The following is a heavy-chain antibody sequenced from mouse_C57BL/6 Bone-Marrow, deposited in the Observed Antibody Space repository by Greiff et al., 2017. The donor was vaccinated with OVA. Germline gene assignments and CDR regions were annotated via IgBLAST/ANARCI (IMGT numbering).Heavy chain of an antibody. J-gene: IGHJ4*01. CDR1: GFTFSDYY. D-gene: IGHD3-1*01. Sequence: EVKLMESGGGLVQPGGSLKLSCAASGFTFSDYYMYWVRQTPEKRLEWVAYISNGGGSTYYPDTVKGRFTISRDNAKNTLYLQMSRLKSEDTAMYYCTQLFYAMDYWGQGTSVTVSS. V-gene: IGHV5-12*01. CDR3: TQLFYAMDY. CDR2: ISNGGGST.